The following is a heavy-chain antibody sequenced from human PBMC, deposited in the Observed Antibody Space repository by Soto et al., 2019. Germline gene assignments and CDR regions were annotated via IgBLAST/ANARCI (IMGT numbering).Heavy chain of an antibody. D-gene: IGHD3-3*01. CDR1: GGTFSSYT. CDR3: ARAQGVVITTGWYFDL. J-gene: IGHJ2*01. V-gene: IGHV1-69*02. CDR2: IIPILGIA. Sequence: QVQLVQYGAEVKKPGSSVKVSCKASGGTFSSYTISWVRQAPGQGLEWMGRIIPILGIANYAQKFQGRVTITADKSTSTAYMELSSLRSEDTALYYCARAQGVVITTGWYFDLWGRGTLVTVSS.